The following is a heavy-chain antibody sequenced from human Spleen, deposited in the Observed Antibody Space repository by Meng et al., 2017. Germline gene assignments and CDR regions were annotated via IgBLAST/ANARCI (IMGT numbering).Heavy chain of an antibody. CDR1: GGSISSSSYY. V-gene: IGHV4-39*07. Sequence: SETLSLTCSVSGGSISSSSYYWAWTRQPPGKGLEWIGSIYYSGSTYYNPSLKNRVTISVVTSKNQFSLKLSSVTAADTAVYYCARGNYDRSGYYLFFHHWGQGTLVTVSS. D-gene: IGHD3-22*01. CDR3: ARGNYDRSGYYLFFHH. J-gene: IGHJ1*01. CDR2: IYYSGST.